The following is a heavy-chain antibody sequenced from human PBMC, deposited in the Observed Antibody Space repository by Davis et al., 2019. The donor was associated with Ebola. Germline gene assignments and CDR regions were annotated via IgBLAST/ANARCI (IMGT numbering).Heavy chain of an antibody. D-gene: IGHD2-2*01. CDR2: INSDGSSI. CDR3: ARGTHYAHDY. V-gene: IGHV3-74*01. Sequence: PGGSLRLSCAASGFTFSSHWMHWVRQAPGKGLEWVSRINSDGSSISYADSVKGRFTISRDNAKDTLFLQMNGLRAEDTAVYYCARGTHYAHDYWGQGTLVTVSS. CDR1: GFTFSSHW. J-gene: IGHJ4*02.